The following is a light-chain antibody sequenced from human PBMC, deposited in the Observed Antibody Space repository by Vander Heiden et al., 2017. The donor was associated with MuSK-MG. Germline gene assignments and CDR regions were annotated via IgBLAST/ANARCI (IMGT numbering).Light chain of an antibody. J-gene: IGLJ3*02. CDR1: TGAGTSGHY. V-gene: IGLV7-46*01. CDR3: LRSYSGARV. Sequence: QAVVTQEPSLTVSPGGTVPLTCGSSTGAGTSGHYPYWFQQKPGQDHRTLIYDTNNRHSWTPARFSGSLRGGEAALTLAGAQHEDEAEYYCLRSYSGARVFGGGTKLTVL. CDR2: DTN.